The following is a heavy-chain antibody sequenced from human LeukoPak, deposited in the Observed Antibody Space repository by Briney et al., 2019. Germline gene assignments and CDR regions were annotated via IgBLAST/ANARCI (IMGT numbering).Heavy chain of an antibody. V-gene: IGHV7-4-1*02. J-gene: IGHJ5*02. CDR2: INTNTGNP. Sequence: ASAKVSCKASGYTFTSYAMNWVRQAPGQGLEWMGWINTNTGNPTYAQGFTGRFVFSLDTSVSTAYLQISSLKAEDTAVYYCARDAKYCSGGSCSRRGNWFDPWGQGTLVTVSS. CDR1: GYTFTSYA. D-gene: IGHD2-15*01. CDR3: ARDAKYCSGGSCSRRGNWFDP.